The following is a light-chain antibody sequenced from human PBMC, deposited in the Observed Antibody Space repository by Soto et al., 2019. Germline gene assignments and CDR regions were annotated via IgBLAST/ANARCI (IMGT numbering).Light chain of an antibody. CDR3: HQYGSSPRWT. CDR1: QSVSSSY. J-gene: IGKJ1*01. Sequence: EIVLTQSPGTLSLSPGERATLSCRASQSVSSSYLAWYQQKPGQAPRHLIYGASSRATGIPDRFSGSGSGTDVTLTISRLEPEDFAVYYCHQYGSSPRWTCGQGTKVEIK. V-gene: IGKV3-20*01. CDR2: GAS.